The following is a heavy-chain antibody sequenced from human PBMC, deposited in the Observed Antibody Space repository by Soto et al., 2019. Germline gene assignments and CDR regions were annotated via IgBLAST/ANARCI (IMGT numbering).Heavy chain of an antibody. CDR2: ITWNSGSI. D-gene: IGHD1-26*01. CDR3: AKDPRPYSGRYLAGGWFDP. CDR1: GFAFDDYA. Sequence: EVQLVESGGGLVQPGRSLRLSCAASGFAFDDYAMHWVRQAPGKGLEWVSGITWNSGSIGYADSVKGRFTISRDNAKNSLYLQMNSLRADDTALYYCAKDPRPYSGRYLAGGWFDPWGQGTLVTVSS. J-gene: IGHJ5*02. V-gene: IGHV3-9*01.